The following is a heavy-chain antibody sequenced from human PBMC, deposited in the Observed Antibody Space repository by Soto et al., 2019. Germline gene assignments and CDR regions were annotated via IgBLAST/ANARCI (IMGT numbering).Heavy chain of an antibody. Sequence: GGSLRLSSAASGFTFSSYVMHWVRQAPGKGLEWVAVIWYDGSNKYYADSVKGRFTISRDNSKNTLYLQMNSLRAEDTAVYYCARDEGYCSGGSCYFDYYYMDVWGKGTTVTVSS. CDR3: ARDEGYCSGGSCYFDYYYMDV. V-gene: IGHV3-33*01. D-gene: IGHD2-15*01. CDR1: GFTFSSYV. J-gene: IGHJ6*03. CDR2: IWYDGSNK.